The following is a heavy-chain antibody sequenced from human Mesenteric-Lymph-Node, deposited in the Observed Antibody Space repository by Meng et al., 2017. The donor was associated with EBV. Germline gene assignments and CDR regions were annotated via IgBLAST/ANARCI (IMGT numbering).Heavy chain of an antibody. D-gene: IGHD3-22*01. CDR2: ISESSDYK. CDR3: ARETAIVVNDY. CDR1: GFTFSGDR. J-gene: IGHJ4*02. Sequence: VQLVESEGGLVKPGGSRGPACAASGFTFSGDRMYWVRQAPGKGLEWVSTISESSDYKYNADSVKGRFTIFRDNSKNSLYLQMNSLRDEDTVVYYCARETAIVVNDYWGQGTLVTVSS. V-gene: IGHV3-21*06.